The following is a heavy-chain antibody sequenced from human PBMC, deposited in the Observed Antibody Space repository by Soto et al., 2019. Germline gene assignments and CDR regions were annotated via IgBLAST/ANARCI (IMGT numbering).Heavy chain of an antibody. D-gene: IGHD6-19*01. CDR3: AKDQSSGWYFSAYIYSTRGWYFDL. J-gene: IGHJ2*01. CDR1: GFTFSSYG. CDR2: ISYDGSNK. Sequence: PGGSLRLSCAASGFTFSSYGMHWVRQAPGKGLEWVAVISYDGSNKYYADSVKGRFTISRDNSKNTLYLQMNSLRAEDTAVYYCAKDQSSGWYFSAYIYSTRGWYFDLWGRGTLVTVSS. V-gene: IGHV3-30*18.